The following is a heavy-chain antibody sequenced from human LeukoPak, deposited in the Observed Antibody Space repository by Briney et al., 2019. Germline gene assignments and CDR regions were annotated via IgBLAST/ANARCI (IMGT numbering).Heavy chain of an antibody. V-gene: IGHV4-59*13. Sequence: IPSETLSLTCTVSGVSITTYYWSWIRQPPGKGLEWIGYIYHSGSTNYNPSLKSRVTISVDTSKNEFSLKLTSVTAADTAVYYCAREANYYGSGSYFEGTFDYWGQGSLVTVSS. J-gene: IGHJ4*02. D-gene: IGHD3-10*01. CDR3: AREANYYGSGSYFEGTFDY. CDR2: IYHSGST. CDR1: GVSITTYY.